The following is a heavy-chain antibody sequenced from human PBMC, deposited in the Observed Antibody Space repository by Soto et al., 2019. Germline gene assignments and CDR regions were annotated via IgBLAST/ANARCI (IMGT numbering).Heavy chain of an antibody. D-gene: IGHD3-3*01. Sequence: GGSLRLSCAASGFTLSRYAMNWVRQAPGKGLEWVSAISGSGGSTYYADSVKGRFTISRDNSKDTLYLQMNSLRAEDTAVYYCAKARAQYYDFWSGYPVDYWGQGTLVTVSS. J-gene: IGHJ4*02. CDR3: AKARAQYYDFWSGYPVDY. CDR1: GFTLSRYA. V-gene: IGHV3-23*01. CDR2: ISGSGGST.